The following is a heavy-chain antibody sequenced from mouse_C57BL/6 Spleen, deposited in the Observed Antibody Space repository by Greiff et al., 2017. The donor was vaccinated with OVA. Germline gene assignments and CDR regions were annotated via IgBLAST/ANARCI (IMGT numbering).Heavy chain of an antibody. D-gene: IGHD1-1*01. CDR1: GFTFSSYA. Sequence: EVMLVESGGGLVKPGGSLKLSCAASGFTFSSYAMSWVRQTPEKRLEWVATISDGGSYTYYPDNVKGRFTISRDNAKNNLYLQMSHLKSEDTAMYYCARDRHYGSSYGYFDVWGTGTTVTVSS. J-gene: IGHJ1*03. CDR3: ARDRHYGSSYGYFDV. CDR2: ISDGGSYT. V-gene: IGHV5-4*01.